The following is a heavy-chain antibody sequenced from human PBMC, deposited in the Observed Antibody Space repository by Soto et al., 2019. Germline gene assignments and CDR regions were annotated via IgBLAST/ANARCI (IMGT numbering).Heavy chain of an antibody. CDR1: GYTFTSYY. J-gene: IGHJ1*01. CDR2: INPSGGST. CDR3: ARAFARVYALYFQH. Sequence: QVQLVQSGAEVKKPGASVKVSCKASGYTFTSYYMHWVRQAPGQGLEWMGIINPSGGSTSYAQKFRGRVTTTRATSTSTVYMELSGMSSEDTAVYYWARAFARVYALYFQHWGQGTLVTVSS. V-gene: IGHV1-46*03. D-gene: IGHD2-21*01.